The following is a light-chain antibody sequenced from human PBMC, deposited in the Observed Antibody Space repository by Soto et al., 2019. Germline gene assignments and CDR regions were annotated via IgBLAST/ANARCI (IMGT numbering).Light chain of an antibody. Sequence: DIQVTQSPSSLSASVGDRVTITCRASQSISSYLNWYQQKPGKAPKLLIYAASSLQSGVPSRFSGSGSGTDFTLTISSLQPEDFATYYCQQSYSTPITFGQVTNVDIK. CDR2: AAS. CDR1: QSISSY. V-gene: IGKV1-39*01. CDR3: QQSYSTPIT. J-gene: IGKJ1*01.